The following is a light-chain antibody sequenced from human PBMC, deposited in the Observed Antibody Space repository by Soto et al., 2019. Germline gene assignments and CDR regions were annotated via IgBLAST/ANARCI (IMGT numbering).Light chain of an antibody. CDR1: SSDVGNYNL. CDR3: CSYAGSITFT. J-gene: IGLJ2*01. Sequence: QPVLTQPASVSGSPGQSITISCTGTSSDVGNYNLVSWYQQHPGKAPKLIIYATRKRPSGVSNRYSGSKSGNTASLTISGLQAEDEANYHCCSYAGSITFTFGGGTKLTVL. V-gene: IGLV2-23*02. CDR2: ATR.